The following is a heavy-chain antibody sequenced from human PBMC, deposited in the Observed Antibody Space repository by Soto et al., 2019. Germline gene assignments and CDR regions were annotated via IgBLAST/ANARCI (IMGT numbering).Heavy chain of an antibody. CDR3: ARGTSSTLFDY. CDR1: GGSISSGGYS. V-gene: IGHV4-30-2*01. CDR2: IYHSGST. D-gene: IGHD2-2*01. J-gene: IGHJ4*02. Sequence: PSETLSLTCAVSGGSISSGGYSWSWIRQPPGKGLEWIGYIYHSGSTYYNPSLKSRVTISVDRSKNQFSLKLSSVTAADTAVYYCARGTSSTLFDYWGQGTLVTVSS.